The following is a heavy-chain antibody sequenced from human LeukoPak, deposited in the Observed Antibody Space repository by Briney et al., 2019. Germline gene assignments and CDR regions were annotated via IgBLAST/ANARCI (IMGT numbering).Heavy chain of an antibody. J-gene: IGHJ4*02. CDR2: ISSSSYI. CDR1: GFTFSSCS. D-gene: IGHD5-24*01. Sequence: GGSLRLSCAASGFTFSSCSMNWVRQAPGKGLEWVSSISSSSYIYYADSVKGRFTISRDNAKNSLYLQMNSLRAEDTAVYYCARDLRGGYNPYFDYWGQGTLVTVSS. V-gene: IGHV3-21*01. CDR3: ARDLRGGYNPYFDY.